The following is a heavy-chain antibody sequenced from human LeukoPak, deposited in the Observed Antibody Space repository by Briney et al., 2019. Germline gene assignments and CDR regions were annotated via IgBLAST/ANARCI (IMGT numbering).Heavy chain of an antibody. CDR1: GYTLTELS. CDR2: FDPEDGET. CDR3: ATFRPYDFWSGYYTY. Sequence: GASVTVSCKVSGYTLTELSMHWVRQAPGKGLEWMGGFDPEDGETIYAQKFQGRVTMTEDTSTDTAYMELSSLRSEDTAVYYCATFRPYDFWSGYYTYWGQGTLVTVSS. J-gene: IGHJ4*02. D-gene: IGHD3-3*01. V-gene: IGHV1-24*01.